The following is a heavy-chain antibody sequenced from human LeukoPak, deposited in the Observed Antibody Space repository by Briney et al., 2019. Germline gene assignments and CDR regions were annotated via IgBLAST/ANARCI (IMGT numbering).Heavy chain of an antibody. CDR2: ISSSSTYI. Sequence: GGSLRLSCAASGFIFSSYSMNWVRQAPGKGLEWVSSISSSSTYIYYADSVEGRVTISRDNAKNSLYLQMNSLSAEDTAVYYCARAQKYSYDAFDIWGQGTMVTVSS. J-gene: IGHJ3*02. CDR3: ARAQKYSYDAFDI. CDR1: GFIFSSYS. D-gene: IGHD4-11*01. V-gene: IGHV3-21*01.